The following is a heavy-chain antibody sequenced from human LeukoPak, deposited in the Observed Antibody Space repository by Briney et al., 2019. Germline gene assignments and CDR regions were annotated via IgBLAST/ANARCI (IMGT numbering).Heavy chain of an antibody. D-gene: IGHD3-22*01. CDR2: ISSDGVNK. CDR1: GFTFSSYG. V-gene: IGHV3-30*18. CDR3: AKGQNYYDGSGYYSTDY. Sequence: PGGSLRLSCAASGFTFSSYGMHWVRRAPGKGLEWVAVISSDGVNKYSADSVKGRFTISRDNSKNALYLQMNSLRAEDTAVYYCAKGQNYYDGSGYYSTDYWGQGTPVTVSS. J-gene: IGHJ4*02.